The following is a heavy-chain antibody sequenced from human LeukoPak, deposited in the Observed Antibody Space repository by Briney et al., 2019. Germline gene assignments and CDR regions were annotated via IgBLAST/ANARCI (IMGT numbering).Heavy chain of an antibody. D-gene: IGHD6-13*01. CDR2: ISAYNGNT. Sequence: ASVKVSCKASGYTFTSYGISWVRQAPGQGLEWMGWISAYNGNTNYAQKLQGRVTMTTDTSTSTAYMELRSLRSDDTAVYYCARGGSGLAAAGNYYYYYYMDVWGKGTTVTVSS. CDR3: ARGGSGLAAAGNYYYYYYMDV. J-gene: IGHJ6*03. CDR1: GYTFTSYG. V-gene: IGHV1-18*01.